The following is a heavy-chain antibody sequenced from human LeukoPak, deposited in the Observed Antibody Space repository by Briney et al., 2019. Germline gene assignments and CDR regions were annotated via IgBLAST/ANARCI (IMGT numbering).Heavy chain of an antibody. CDR2: IYYRGST. CDR1: GGSINNYY. CDR3: ARGGDYGDPRYFDY. Sequence: SETLSLTCTVSGGSINNYYWSWIRQPPGKGLEWIGYIYYRGSTNYNPSLKSRVTFSVDTSKNQFSLKLNSVTAADTAVYYCARGGDYGDPRYFDYWGQGTLVTVSS. V-gene: IGHV4-59*01. J-gene: IGHJ4*02. D-gene: IGHD4-17*01.